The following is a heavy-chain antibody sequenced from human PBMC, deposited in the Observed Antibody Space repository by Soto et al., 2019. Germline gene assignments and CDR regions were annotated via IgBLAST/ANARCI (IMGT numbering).Heavy chain of an antibody. D-gene: IGHD2-2*01. J-gene: IGHJ4*02. V-gene: IGHV1-18*01. CDR3: AREDIVVVPAAKILAAAFNY. CDR1: GYTFTSYG. Sequence: GASVKVSCKASGYTFTSYGISWVRQAPGQGLEWMGWISAYNGNTNYAQKLQGRVTMTTDTSTSTAYMELRSLRSDDTAVYYCAREDIVVVPAAKILAAAFNYWGQGTLVTVSS. CDR2: ISAYNGNT.